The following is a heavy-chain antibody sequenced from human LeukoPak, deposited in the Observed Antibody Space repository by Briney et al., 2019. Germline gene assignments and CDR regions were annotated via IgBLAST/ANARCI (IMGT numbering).Heavy chain of an antibody. CDR1: GGSISSSSYC. CDR2: IYYSGST. J-gene: IGHJ4*02. CDR3: ARSSVVTRALRYYFDY. D-gene: IGHD4-23*01. Sequence: SETLSLTCTVSGGSISSSSYCWGWIRQPPGKGLEWIGSIYYSGSTYYNPSLKSRVTISVDTSKNQFSLKLSSVTAADTAVYYCARSSVVTRALRYYFDYWGQGTLVTVSS. V-gene: IGHV4-39*01.